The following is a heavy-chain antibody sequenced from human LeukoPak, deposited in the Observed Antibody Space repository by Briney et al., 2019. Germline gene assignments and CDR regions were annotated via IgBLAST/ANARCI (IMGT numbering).Heavy chain of an antibody. D-gene: IGHD1-26*01. CDR3: AKDRTVGASYWYFDL. V-gene: IGHV3-23*01. Sequence: GGSLRLSCAASGFTFSSYAMSWVRQAPGKGLEWVSAISGSGGNTYYADSVKGRFTISRDSSKNTQFLQMNTLGAEDTAIYYCAKDRTVGASYWYFDLWGRGTLVTVSS. CDR2: ISGSGGNT. J-gene: IGHJ2*01. CDR1: GFTFSSYA.